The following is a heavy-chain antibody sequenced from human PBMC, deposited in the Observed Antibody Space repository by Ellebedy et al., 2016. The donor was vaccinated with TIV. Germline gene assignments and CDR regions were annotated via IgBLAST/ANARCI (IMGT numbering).Heavy chain of an antibody. J-gene: IGHJ3*02. CDR3: ARRPDYGDYGEVGAFDI. Sequence: GESLKISCKGSGYSFTSYWIGWVRQMPGKGLEWMGIIYPGDSDTRYSPSFQGQVTISADKSISTAYLQWSSLKASDTAMYYCARRPDYGDYGEVGAFDIWGQGTMVTVSS. V-gene: IGHV5-51*01. CDR2: IYPGDSDT. CDR1: GYSFTSYW. D-gene: IGHD4-17*01.